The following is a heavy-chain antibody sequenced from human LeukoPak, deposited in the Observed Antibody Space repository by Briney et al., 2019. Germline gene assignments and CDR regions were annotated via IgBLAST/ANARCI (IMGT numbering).Heavy chain of an antibody. J-gene: IGHJ4*02. Sequence: TSETLSLTCAVSGGSISSSNWWSWVRQPPGKGLEWIGEIYHSGSTNYNPSLKSRVTISVDKSKNQFSLKLSSVTAADTAVYYCARGGAEQLVYPYFDYWGQGTLVTVSS. CDR3: ARGGAEQLVYPYFDY. V-gene: IGHV4-4*02. CDR2: IYHSGST. D-gene: IGHD6-13*01. CDR1: GGSISSSNW.